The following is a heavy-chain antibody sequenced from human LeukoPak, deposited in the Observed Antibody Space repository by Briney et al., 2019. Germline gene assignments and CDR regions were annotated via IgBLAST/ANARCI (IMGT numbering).Heavy chain of an antibody. Sequence: GGSLRLSCAASGFIFNNYGLIWVRQAPGKGLEWVSAISNDGGGTQYADFVEGRFTISRDNSKNTLFLQMSSLRAEDTTLYYCAKGSSGYFADLWGQGTLVTVSS. CDR2: ISNDGGGT. CDR1: GFIFNNYG. CDR3: AKGSSGYFADL. D-gene: IGHD3-22*01. J-gene: IGHJ5*02. V-gene: IGHV3-23*01.